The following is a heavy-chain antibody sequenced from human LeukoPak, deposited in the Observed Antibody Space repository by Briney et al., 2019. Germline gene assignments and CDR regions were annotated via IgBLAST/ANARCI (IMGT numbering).Heavy chain of an antibody. CDR1: GYTFTSYG. CDR3: ARDRSNVQQLAHGPLGYYYYYGMDV. V-gene: IGHV7-4-1*02. CDR2: INTNTGNP. D-gene: IGHD6-13*01. J-gene: IGHJ6*02. Sequence: ASVKVSCKASGYTFTSYGISWVRQAPGQGLEWMGWINTNTGNPTYAQGFTGRFVFSLDTSVSTAYLQISSLKAEDTAVYYCARDRSNVQQLAHGPLGYYYYYGMDVWGQGTTVTVSS.